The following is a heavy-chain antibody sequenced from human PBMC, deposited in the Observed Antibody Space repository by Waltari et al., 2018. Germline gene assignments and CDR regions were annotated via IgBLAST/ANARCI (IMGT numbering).Heavy chain of an antibody. CDR2: ISSSSSYI. D-gene: IGHD6-13*01. J-gene: IGHJ4*02. CDR3: ARDQADSSSWLGWSVY. CDR1: GFTFSSYS. V-gene: IGHV3-21*01. Sequence: EVQLVESGGGLVKPGGSLRLSCAASGFTFSSYSMNWVRHAPGKGLEWVSSISSSSSYIYYADSVKGRFTISRDNAKNSLYLQMNSLRAEDTAVYYCARDQADSSSWLGWSVYWGQGTLVTVSS.